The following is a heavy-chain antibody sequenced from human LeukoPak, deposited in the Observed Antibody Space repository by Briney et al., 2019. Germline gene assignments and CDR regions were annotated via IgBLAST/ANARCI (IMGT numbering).Heavy chain of an antibody. CDR3: ARVRGDFETD. V-gene: IGHV4-59*01. Sequence: SETLSLTCSVSGGSISSYYWTWIRQPPGKGLEWIGYLYYSGSTTYNPSLKSRVTISVDTSKSQFSLKLISVTAADTAIYYCARVRGDFETDWGQGTLVTVSS. CDR2: LYYSGST. CDR1: GGSISSYY. J-gene: IGHJ1*01. D-gene: IGHD3-16*01.